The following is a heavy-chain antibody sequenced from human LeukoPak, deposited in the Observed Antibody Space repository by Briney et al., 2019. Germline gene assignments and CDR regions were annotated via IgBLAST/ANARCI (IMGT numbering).Heavy chain of an antibody. CDR2: IYYSGST. D-gene: IGHD3-10*01. V-gene: IGHV4-39*01. J-gene: IGHJ4*02. Sequence: SETLSLTCTVSGGSISSSSYYWGWIRQPPGKGLEWIGSIYYSGSTYYNPSLKSRVTISVDTSKNQFSLKLGSVTAADTAVYYCATPGVLWFGESAYFDYWGQGTLVTVSS. CDR1: GGSISSSSYY. CDR3: ATPGVLWFGESAYFDY.